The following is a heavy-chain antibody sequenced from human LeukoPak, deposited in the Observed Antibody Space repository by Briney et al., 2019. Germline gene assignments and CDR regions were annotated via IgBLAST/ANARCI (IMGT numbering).Heavy chain of an antibody. D-gene: IGHD5-24*01. V-gene: IGHV1-2*02. CDR1: GYTFTDYY. Sequence: GSSVKVSCKASGYTFTDYYIHWVRQAPGQRLEWMGWINSNSGGTNYEQKFQGRITMTRDTSISTAYMELSRLGSDDTAVYYCARDTEMATINDYWGQGTLVTVSS. CDR3: ARDTEMATINDY. CDR2: INSNSGGT. J-gene: IGHJ4*02.